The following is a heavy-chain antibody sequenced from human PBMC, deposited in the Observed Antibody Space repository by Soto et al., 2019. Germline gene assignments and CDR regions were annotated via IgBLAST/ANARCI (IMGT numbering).Heavy chain of an antibody. D-gene: IGHD3-3*01. J-gene: IGHJ6*02. Sequence: QVQLVQSGAEVKKPGASVKVSCKASGYTFTSYGISWVRQAPGQGLEWMGWIIPIFGTANYAQKFQGRVTITADESTSTAYMELSSLRSEDTAVYYCARSATYYDFWSGLYYYYGMDVWGQGTTVTVSS. V-gene: IGHV1-69*13. CDR3: ARSATYYDFWSGLYYYYGMDV. CDR1: GYTFTSYG. CDR2: IIPIFGTA.